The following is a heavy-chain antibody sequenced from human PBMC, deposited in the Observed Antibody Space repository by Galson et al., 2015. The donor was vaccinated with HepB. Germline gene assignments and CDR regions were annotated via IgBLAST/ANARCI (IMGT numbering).Heavy chain of an antibody. J-gene: IGHJ4*02. CDR2: VSYEGSKK. CDR3: AKDGHFLSIFGVVLRPNFDY. Sequence: SLRLSCAASGFNFNNHAMHWVRQAPGRGLEWVALVSYEGSKKYYADSVKGRFTISRDNSKNTVFLQMNSLKPEDSDVYYCAKDGHFLSIFGVVLRPNFDYWGQGALFAVSS. V-gene: IGHV3-30*18. D-gene: IGHD3-3*01. CDR1: GFNFNNHA.